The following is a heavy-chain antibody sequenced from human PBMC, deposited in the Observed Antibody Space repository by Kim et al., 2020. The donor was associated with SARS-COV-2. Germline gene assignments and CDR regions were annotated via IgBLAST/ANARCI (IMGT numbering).Heavy chain of an antibody. CDR2: IYYSGST. J-gene: IGHJ5*02. Sequence: SETLSLTCTVSGGSISSGGYYWSWIRQHPGKGLEWIGYIYYSGSTYYNPSLKSRVTISVDTSKNQFSLKLSSVTAADTAVYYCARAMGITIFGVVIVNWFDTWGQETLVTVSS. D-gene: IGHD3-3*01. CDR1: GGSISSGGYY. CDR3: ARAMGITIFGVVIVNWFDT. V-gene: IGHV4-31*03.